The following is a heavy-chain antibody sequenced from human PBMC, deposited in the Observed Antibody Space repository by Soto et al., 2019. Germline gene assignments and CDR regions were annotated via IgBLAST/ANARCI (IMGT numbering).Heavy chain of an antibody. CDR1: GGSTMISSYY. D-gene: IGHD3-3*01. CDR2: MYYSGST. V-gene: IGHV4-39*07. Sequence: SETLSLTCDVSGGSTMISSYYCAWLRQPPGKGLEWIGYMYYSGSTNYNPSLKSRVTISVDTSKNQFSLKLSSVTAADTAVYYCARLTLLRFLEGVWVYFDYWGQGTLVTVSS. CDR3: ARLTLLRFLEGVWVYFDY. J-gene: IGHJ4*02.